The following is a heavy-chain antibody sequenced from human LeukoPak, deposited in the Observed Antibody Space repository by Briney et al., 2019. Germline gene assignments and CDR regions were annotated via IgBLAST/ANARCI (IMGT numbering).Heavy chain of an antibody. Sequence: PGGSLRLSCAASGFTVSSNYMSWVRQAPGKGLEWVSVIYSGGSTYYADSVKGRFTISKDNAKNSLYLQMNSLRTEDTAVYYCTRRFDYWGQGTLVTVSS. CDR1: GFTVSSNY. J-gene: IGHJ4*02. V-gene: IGHV3-66*04. CDR2: IYSGGST. CDR3: TRRFDY.